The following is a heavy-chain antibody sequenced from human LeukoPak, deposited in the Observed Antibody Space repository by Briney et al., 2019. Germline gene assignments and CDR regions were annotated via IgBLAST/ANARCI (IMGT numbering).Heavy chain of an antibody. CDR1: GRSISSYS. D-gene: IGHD2/OR15-2a*01. CDR2: IFSSGSS. V-gene: IGHV4-4*07. Sequence: SETLSLTCSVSGRSISSYSWSWIRQPAGKGLDWIGRIFSSGSSKYNPSLKSRVIMSVDTSKNQFSLKLTSVTAADTAVYYCVRQRVVGFYDPFDFWGQGTLVTVSS. CDR3: VRQRVVGFYDPFDF. J-gene: IGHJ4*02.